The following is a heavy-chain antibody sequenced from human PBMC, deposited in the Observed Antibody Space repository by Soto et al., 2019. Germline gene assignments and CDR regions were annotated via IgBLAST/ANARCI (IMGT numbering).Heavy chain of an antibody. CDR3: ARVPGP. CDR2: IYHSGST. V-gene: IGHV4-30-2*01. Sequence: QLQLLESGSGLVKPSQTLSLTCAVSGGSITSGGYSWSWIRQPPGKGLEWIGYIYHSGSTYYNPSLKSRVTISADRSKNQFSLKLSSVTAADTAVYYCARVPGPWGQGTLVTVPS. CDR1: GGSITSGGYS. J-gene: IGHJ5*02.